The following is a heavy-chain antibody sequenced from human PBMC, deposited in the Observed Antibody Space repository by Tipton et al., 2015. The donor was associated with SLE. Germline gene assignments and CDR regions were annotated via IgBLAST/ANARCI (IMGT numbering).Heavy chain of an antibody. CDR1: GGSISSYY. Sequence: TLSLTCTVSGGSISSYYWSWIRQPPGKGLEWIGYIYYSGSTNYNPSLKSRVTISVDTSKNQFSLKLSSVTAADTAVYYCASETAAGNHYLDYWGQGTLVTVSS. V-gene: IGHV4-59*01. J-gene: IGHJ4*02. CDR2: IYYSGST. D-gene: IGHD6-13*01. CDR3: ASETAAGNHYLDY.